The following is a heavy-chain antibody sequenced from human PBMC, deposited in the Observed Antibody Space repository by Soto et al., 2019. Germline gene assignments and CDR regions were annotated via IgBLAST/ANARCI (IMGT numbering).Heavy chain of an antibody. Sequence: QVQLVQSGAEVKKPGSSVKVSCTASGGTFSSYAISWVRQAPGQGLEWMGGSIPIFGTANYAQKFQGRVTITADESTRTSYMELSSLRSEDTAVYYCARTTLIVGVIGGSLTPDAVDIWGQGTMVTVSS. V-gene: IGHV1-69*01. CDR2: SIPIFGTA. CDR1: GGTFSSYA. CDR3: ARTTLIVGVIGGSLTPDAVDI. J-gene: IGHJ3*02. D-gene: IGHD3-22*01.